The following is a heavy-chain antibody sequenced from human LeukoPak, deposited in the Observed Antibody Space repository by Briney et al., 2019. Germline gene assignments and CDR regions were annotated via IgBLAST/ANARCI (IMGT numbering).Heavy chain of an antibody. CDR1: GFTFDDYA. Sequence: GGSLRLSCAASGFTFDDYAMHWVRQAPGKGLEWVSGISWNSGSIGYADFVKGRFTISRDNAKNSLYLQMNSLRAEDTALYYCVKSHGAGRYYPLEYWGQGTLLTVSS. CDR3: VKSHGAGRYYPLEY. V-gene: IGHV3-9*01. J-gene: IGHJ4*02. D-gene: IGHD3-10*01. CDR2: ISWNSGSI.